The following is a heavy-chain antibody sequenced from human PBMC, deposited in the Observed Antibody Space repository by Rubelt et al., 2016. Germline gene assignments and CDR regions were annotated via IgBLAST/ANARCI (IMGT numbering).Heavy chain of an antibody. CDR2: ISGGGGST. CDR3: AKAGSYSSALWIRRDGDFGMDV. D-gene: IGHD6-19*01. Sequence: QAPGKGLEWVSAISGGGGSTYYADSVKGRFTISRDNSKHTLYLQMNSLRAEDTAVYYCAKAGSYSSALWIRRDGDFGMDVWGQGTTVTVSS. V-gene: IGHV3-23*01. J-gene: IGHJ6*02.